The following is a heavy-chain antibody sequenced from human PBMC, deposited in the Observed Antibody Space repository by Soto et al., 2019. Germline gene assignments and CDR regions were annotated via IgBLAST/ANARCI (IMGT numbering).Heavy chain of an antibody. D-gene: IGHD1-26*01. J-gene: IGHJ4*01. CDR2: TYYRSKWYY. CDR3: ARGEQYSGRIFDY. V-gene: IGHV6-1*01. CDR1: GDSVSSNSEG. Sequence: QTLSLPSAITGDSVSSNSEGCSLVRHSPSRGLEWLGRTYYRSKWYYEYAVSVRGRITINPDTSKNQYSLQLNSVTPEDTAVYFCARGEQYSGRIFDYWGQGTLVTVSS.